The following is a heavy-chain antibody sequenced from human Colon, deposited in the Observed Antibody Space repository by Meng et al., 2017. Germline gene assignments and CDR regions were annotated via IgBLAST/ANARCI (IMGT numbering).Heavy chain of an antibody. V-gene: IGHV4-4*02. CDR1: GGSISRSDW. CDR3: ASSDYYRSDY. Sequence: QGPRQESGPGLVKPSETLSLTGAVSGGSISRSDWWSWVRQPPGKGLEWIGETSHSGSTNYSPSLKSRVTISLDKSKNQLSLKLNSVTAADTAVYYCASSDYYRSDYWGQGTLVTVSS. D-gene: IGHD3-22*01. CDR2: TSHSGST. J-gene: IGHJ4*02.